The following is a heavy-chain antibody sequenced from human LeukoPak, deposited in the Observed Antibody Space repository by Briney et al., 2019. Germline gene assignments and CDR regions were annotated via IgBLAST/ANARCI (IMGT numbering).Heavy chain of an antibody. CDR1: GGXLSSSSFY. Sequence: SETLSLTCTVSGGXLSSSSFYWGWIRQPPGKGLLWLGTIFYSGGTYYNPSLKRRVAVSVDASKTQFSLKLSSVTAADRGVYYCAQTISLAQWELRRDPFDYWGQGTLVTVSS. CDR2: IFYSGGT. D-gene: IGHD1-26*01. CDR3: AQTISLAQWELRRDPFDY. J-gene: IGHJ4*02. V-gene: IGHV4-39*01.